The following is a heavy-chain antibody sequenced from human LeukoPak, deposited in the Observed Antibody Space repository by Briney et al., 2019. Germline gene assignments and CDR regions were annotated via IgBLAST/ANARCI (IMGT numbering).Heavy chain of an antibody. CDR2: INRDGSTT. D-gene: IGHD1-14*01. CDR3: ARENLGAFDP. V-gene: IGHV3-74*01. CDR1: GFTFSRYW. J-gene: IGHJ5*02. Sequence: XGGSLRLSCAASGFTFSRYWLHWVRQAPGKGLVWVSRINRDGSTTSYADSVKGRFTISRDNAKNTLYLQMSSLRGEDTAVYYCARENLGAFDPWGQGTLVTVSS.